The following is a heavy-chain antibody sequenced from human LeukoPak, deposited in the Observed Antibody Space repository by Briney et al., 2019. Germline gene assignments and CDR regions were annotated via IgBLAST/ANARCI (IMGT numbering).Heavy chain of an antibody. V-gene: IGHV3-74*01. CDR3: ARGSGSYSPYYFDY. CDR2: INSDGSST. Sequence: GGSLRLSCAASGFTFSSYWMHWVRQAPGKGLVWVSRINSDGSSTSYADSVKGRFTISRDNAKNTLYLQMNSLRAEDTAVYYCARGSGSYSPYYFDYWSQGTLVTVSS. D-gene: IGHD3-10*01. J-gene: IGHJ4*02. CDR1: GFTFSSYW.